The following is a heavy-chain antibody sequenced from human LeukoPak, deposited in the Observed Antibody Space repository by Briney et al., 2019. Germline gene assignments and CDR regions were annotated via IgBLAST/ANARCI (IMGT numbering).Heavy chain of an antibody. V-gene: IGHV1-69*13. D-gene: IGHD3-22*01. CDR2: IIPIFGTA. J-gene: IGHJ4*02. CDR1: GGSFSSYG. Sequence: GASVKVSCKGSGGSFSSYGISWVRQGPGQGLEWMGGIIPIFGTANYAQKFKGRVTITADESTSTAYMELSSLRSEDTAVYYCARDGRRHYYDSSGLDYWGQGTLVTVSS. CDR3: ARDGRRHYYDSSGLDY.